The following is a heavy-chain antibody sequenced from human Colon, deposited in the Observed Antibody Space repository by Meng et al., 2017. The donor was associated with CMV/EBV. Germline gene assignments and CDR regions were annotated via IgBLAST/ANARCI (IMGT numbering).Heavy chain of an antibody. J-gene: IGHJ4*02. D-gene: IGHD3-16*02. CDR2: IYSGGST. V-gene: IGHV3-53*01. CDR3: ARDLGLVVY. Sequence: GESLKISCAASDFTFSVYGMHWVRQAPGKGLEWVSVIYSGGSTYYADSVKGRFTISRDNSKNTLYLQMNSLRAEDTAVYYCARDLGLVVYWGQGTLVTVSS. CDR1: DFTFSVYG.